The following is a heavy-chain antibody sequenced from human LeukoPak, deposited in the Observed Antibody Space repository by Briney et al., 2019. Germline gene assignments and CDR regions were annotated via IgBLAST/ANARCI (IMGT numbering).Heavy chain of an antibody. CDR1: AGFIFDDYT. CDR3: ARDGVYSSNFDY. V-gene: IGHV3-9*01. CDR2: ISWNSVTI. D-gene: IGHD6-19*01. Sequence: GGSLRLSCAASAGFIFDDYTMHWVRQAPGKGLEWVSSISWNSVTIGYADSVKGRFTISRDNAKNSLYLQMNSLRAEDTAVYYCARDGVYSSNFDYWGQGTLVTVSS. J-gene: IGHJ4*02.